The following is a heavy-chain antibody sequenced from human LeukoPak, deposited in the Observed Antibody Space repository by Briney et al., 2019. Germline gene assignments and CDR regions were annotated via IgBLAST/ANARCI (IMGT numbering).Heavy chain of an antibody. CDR1: GYSFTSYW. D-gene: IGHD6-13*01. V-gene: IGHV5-51*01. CDR3: ARQGIAAAAAPFDY. CDR2: IYPGDSDA. J-gene: IGHJ4*02. Sequence: GESLKISCKGSGYSFTSYWIGWVRQMPEKGLEWMGIIYPGDSDARYSPSFQGQVTISADKSISTAYLQWSSLKASDTAMYYRARQGIAAAAAPFDYWGQGTLVTVSS.